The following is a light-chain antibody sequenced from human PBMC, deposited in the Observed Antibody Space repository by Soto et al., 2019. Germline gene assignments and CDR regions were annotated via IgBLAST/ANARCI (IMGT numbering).Light chain of an antibody. CDR3: QQYYNWPRT. V-gene: IGKV3-15*01. J-gene: IGKJ1*01. Sequence: EIVLTQSTATLSVSPGETVTLSCRASQSVSINVAWYQQKPGQSPRLLISGASTRATGIPASFSGSGSGTEFTLTISSLQSEDFAIYFCQQYYNWPRTFGQGT. CDR2: GAS. CDR1: QSVSIN.